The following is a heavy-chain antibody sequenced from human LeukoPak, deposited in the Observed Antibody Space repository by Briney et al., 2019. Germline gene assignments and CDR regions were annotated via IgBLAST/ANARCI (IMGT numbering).Heavy chain of an antibody. CDR2: ISSSGRTI. CDR3: AREEQQFDY. CDR1: GFTFSSYE. Sequence: GGSLRLSCAASGFTFSSYEMNWVRQAPGKGLEWVSYISSSGRTIYYADSVKGRFTISRDNAKNSLYLQMNSLRAEDTAVYYGAREEQQFDYWGRGSLVTVSS. J-gene: IGHJ4*02. V-gene: IGHV3-48*03. D-gene: IGHD6-13*01.